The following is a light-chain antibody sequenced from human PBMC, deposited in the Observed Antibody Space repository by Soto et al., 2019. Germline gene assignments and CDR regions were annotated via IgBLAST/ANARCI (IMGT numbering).Light chain of an antibody. CDR2: LGS. V-gene: IGKV2-28*01. J-gene: IGKJ3*01. CDR1: QSLLHSNGYNY. CDR3: KQALRTPCT. Sequence: DIVMTQSPLSLPVTPGEPASISCRSSQSLLHSNGYNYLDWYLQKPGQSPRLLIYLGSNRASGVPNVFGGRGSEAELSVKISRVGAEEVVFSYCKQALRTPCTFGPGTKGDIK.